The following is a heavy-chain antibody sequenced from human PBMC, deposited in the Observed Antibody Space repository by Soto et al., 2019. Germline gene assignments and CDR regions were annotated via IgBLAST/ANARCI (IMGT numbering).Heavy chain of an antibody. J-gene: IGHJ6*02. CDR3: ARDPPIAAAANYYYGMDV. CDR2: ISYDGSNK. CDR1: GFTFSSYA. V-gene: IGHV3-30-3*01. D-gene: IGHD6-13*01. Sequence: GGSLRLSCAASGFTFSSYAMHWVRQAPGKGLEWVAVISYDGSNKYYADSVKGRFTISRDNSKNTLYLQMNSLRAEDTAVYYCARDPPIAAAANYYYGMDVWSQGTTVTVSS.